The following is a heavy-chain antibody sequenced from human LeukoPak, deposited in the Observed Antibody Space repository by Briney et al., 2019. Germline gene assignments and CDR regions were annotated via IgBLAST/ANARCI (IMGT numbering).Heavy chain of an antibody. CDR1: GYTFTGYY. J-gene: IGHJ4*02. CDR2: INPNSGGT. Sequence: ASVNVSCKASGYTFTGYYIHWVRQAPGQGLEWMGWINPNSGGTNYGQKFQGWVTMTRDTSTSTAYMELSRLTSDDTAVYYCARAYGSGSSTDQYYFDYWGQGALVTVSS. D-gene: IGHD3-10*01. V-gene: IGHV1-2*04. CDR3: ARAYGSGSSTDQYYFDY.